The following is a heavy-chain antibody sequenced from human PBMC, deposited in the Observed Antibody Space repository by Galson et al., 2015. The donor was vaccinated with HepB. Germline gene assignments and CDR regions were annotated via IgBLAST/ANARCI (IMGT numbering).Heavy chain of an antibody. D-gene: IGHD2-15*01. CDR2: IYYSGST. CDR1: GGSISSGSYY. Sequence: ETLSLTCTVSGGSISSGSYYWGWIRQPPGKGLEWIGSIYYSGSTYYNPSLKSRVTISVDTSKNQFSLKLSSVTAADTAVYYCARAGYCSGGSCYSDRVYWGQGTLVTVSS. CDR3: ARAGYCSGGSCYSDRVY. V-gene: IGHV4-39*01. J-gene: IGHJ4*02.